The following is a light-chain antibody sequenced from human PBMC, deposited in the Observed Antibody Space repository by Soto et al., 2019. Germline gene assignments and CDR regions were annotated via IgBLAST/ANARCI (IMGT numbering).Light chain of an antibody. CDR2: GAS. Sequence: EKVMTQSPASLSVSPGERATLSCRASQGISSNLAWYQKKPGQAPRLLIYGASTMPTGIPARFSGSGSGTEFTLTISSLQSEDFAVYYCQQYNNWPWTFGQGTKVEMK. J-gene: IGKJ1*01. CDR3: QQYNNWPWT. CDR1: QGISSN. V-gene: IGKV3-15*01.